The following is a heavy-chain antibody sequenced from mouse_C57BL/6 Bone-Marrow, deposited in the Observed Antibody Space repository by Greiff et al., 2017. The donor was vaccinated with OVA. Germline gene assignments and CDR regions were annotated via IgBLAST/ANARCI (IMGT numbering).Heavy chain of an antibody. CDR1: GYTFTNYW. CDR3: ARRNYYDSSSFDY. V-gene: IGHV1-63*01. CDR2: IYPGGGYT. J-gene: IGHJ2*01. D-gene: IGHD1-1*01. Sequence: QVQLQQSGAELVRPGTSVKMSCKASGYTFTNYWIGWAKQRPGHGLEWIGDIYPGGGYTNYNEKFKGKATLTADKSSSTAYMQFSSLTSEDSAIYYCARRNYYDSSSFDYWGQGTTLTVSS.